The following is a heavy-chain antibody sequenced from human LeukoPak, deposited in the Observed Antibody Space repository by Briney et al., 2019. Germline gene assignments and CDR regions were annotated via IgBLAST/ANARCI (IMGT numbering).Heavy chain of an antibody. CDR2: LYSDGGT. J-gene: IGHJ4*02. Sequence: GGSLRLSCAASGFSVSSSYMNWVRQPPGKGLEWVSLLYSDGGTHYADSVKGRFTISRDNSKNILDLQMNSLRAEDTAVYYCAGGWSYYYFDFRGQGTLVTVSS. CDR3: AGGWSYYYFDF. V-gene: IGHV3-66*02. D-gene: IGHD3-10*01. CDR1: GFSVSSSY.